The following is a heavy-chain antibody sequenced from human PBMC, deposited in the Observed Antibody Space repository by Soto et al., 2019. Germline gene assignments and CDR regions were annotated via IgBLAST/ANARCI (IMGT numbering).Heavy chain of an antibody. V-gene: IGHV3-23*01. CDR2: ITDNGGST. D-gene: IGHD4-17*01. CDR1: GFTFSRDG. CDR3: AKERATTTAFDY. Sequence: WGSLRLSCAASGFTFSRDGMSCCRQAPGKWLEWVSLITDNGGSTYYADSVKGRFTISRDNTKNTLFLQMNSLRAEDTAVYYCAKERATTTAFDYWGQGALVTVSS. J-gene: IGHJ4*02.